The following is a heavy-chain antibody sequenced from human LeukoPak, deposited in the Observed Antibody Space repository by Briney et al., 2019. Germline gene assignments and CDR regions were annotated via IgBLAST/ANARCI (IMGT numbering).Heavy chain of an antibody. CDR3: ARGDNSEQLGPYYYYYMDV. D-gene: IGHD6-13*01. J-gene: IGHJ6*03. CDR2: IYYSGST. V-gene: IGHV4-39*01. Sequence: SETLSLTCSVSGGSITKNGYYWGWIRQSPETGLEWIGSIYYSGSTYYNPSLKSRVTISVDTSKNQFSLKLSSVTAADTAVYYCARGDNSEQLGPYYYYYMDVWGKGTTVTVSS. CDR1: GGSITKNGYY.